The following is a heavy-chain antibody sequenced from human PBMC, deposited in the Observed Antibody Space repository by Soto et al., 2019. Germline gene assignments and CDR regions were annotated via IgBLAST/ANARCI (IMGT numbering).Heavy chain of an antibody. CDR3: AKNGQPPYYYYGMDV. CDR1: GYTFSRYG. D-gene: IGHD2-8*01. J-gene: IGHJ6*02. Sequence: QGQLVQSGPEVKKPGASVKVSCMASGYTFSRYGISWVRQAPGQGLEWMGWVSGYNGDTKYAQKVQGRVTMTIDTSTYTAYMELRSLTSDDTAKYYCAKNGQPPYYYYGMDVWGQGTTVTVSS. CDR2: VSGYNGDT. V-gene: IGHV1-18*01.